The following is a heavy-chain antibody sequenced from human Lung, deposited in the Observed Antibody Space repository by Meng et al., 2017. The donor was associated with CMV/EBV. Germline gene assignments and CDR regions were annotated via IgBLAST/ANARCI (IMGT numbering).Heavy chain of an antibody. D-gene: IGHD2-2*01. CDR2: ISTSSTYI. CDR3: ARERGSGRYCSTTTCSKGYYYYYGMDV. V-gene: IGHV3-21*01. J-gene: IGHJ6*02. Sequence: GGSLRLXCAASGFTFSSYSMNCVRQAPGKGLEWVSSISTSSTYIYYSDSVRGRFTITRDNAKNAVYLQMNSLRAEDTAVYYCARERGSGRYCSTTTCSKGYYYYYGMDVWXQGTTVTVSS. CDR1: GFTFSSYS.